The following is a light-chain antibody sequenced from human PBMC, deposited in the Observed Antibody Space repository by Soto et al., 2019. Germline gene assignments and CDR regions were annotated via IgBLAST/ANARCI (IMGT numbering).Light chain of an antibody. CDR1: QSVRSY. Sequence: IVMTQSPATLSVSPGDRATLSCRASQSVRSYLAWYQQKPGQSPRLLISGASTKATGFPARFSGSRSGTEFTNTNSNLQSEDFAVYYCQQYKNWPYTFGQGTKLEIK. V-gene: IGKV3-15*01. CDR2: GAS. J-gene: IGKJ2*01. CDR3: QQYKNWPYT.